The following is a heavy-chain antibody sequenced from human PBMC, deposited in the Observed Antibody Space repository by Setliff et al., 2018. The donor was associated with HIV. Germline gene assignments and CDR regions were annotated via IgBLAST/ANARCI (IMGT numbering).Heavy chain of an antibody. CDR3: TGSFLGF. CDR1: GFIVTDNW. J-gene: IGHJ4*02. D-gene: IGHD3-3*01. V-gene: IGHV3-15*06. Sequence: GGSLRLSCAVSGFIVTDNWMAWACQAPGKGLEWVGHIFSQTHGGAISYVEPVKGRFTISRDESRNILYLEMNNVNTEDTAVYYCTGSFLGFWGQGTLVTVSS. CDR2: IFSQTHGGAI.